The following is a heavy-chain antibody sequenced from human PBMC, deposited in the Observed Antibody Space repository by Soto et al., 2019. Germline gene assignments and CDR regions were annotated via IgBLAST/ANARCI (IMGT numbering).Heavy chain of an antibody. D-gene: IGHD1-26*01. CDR3: ARVYSGSYSDY. Sequence: SETLSLTCAVSGGSIRSNNWWSWVRQPPGKGLEWIGEIFHSGSTYYNPSLKARVTISVDKSKNQFSLKLSSVTAADTAVYYCARVYSGSYSDYWGQGTLVTVSS. CDR1: GGSIRSNNW. V-gene: IGHV4-4*02. J-gene: IGHJ4*02. CDR2: IFHSGST.